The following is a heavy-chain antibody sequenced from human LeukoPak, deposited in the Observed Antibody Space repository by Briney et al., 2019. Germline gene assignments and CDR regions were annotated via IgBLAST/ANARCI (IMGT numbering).Heavy chain of an antibody. CDR2: ISGDGGST. CDR3: AKDYSGSYYSSYNWFDP. CDR1: GFTFDDYA. V-gene: IGHV3-43*02. Sequence: GGSLRLSCAASGFTFDDYAMHWDRQAPGKGLEWVSLISGDGGSTYYADSVKGRFTISRDNSKNSLYLQMNSLRTEDTALYYCAKDYSGSYYSSYNWFDPWGQGTLVTVSS. J-gene: IGHJ5*02. D-gene: IGHD1-26*01.